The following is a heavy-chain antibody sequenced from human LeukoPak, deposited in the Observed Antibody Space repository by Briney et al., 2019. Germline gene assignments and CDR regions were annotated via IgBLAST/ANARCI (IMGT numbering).Heavy chain of an antibody. V-gene: IGHV4-39*01. D-gene: IGHD3-3*01. CDR3: ARGPLHKITIFGVVIIDWYFDL. J-gene: IGHJ2*01. CDR2: IYYSGST. CDR1: GGSISSSSYY. Sequence: SETLSLTCIVSGGSISSSSYYWGWIRQPPGKGLEWIGSIYYSGSTYYNPSLKSRVTISVDTSKNQFSLKLSSVTAADTAVYYCARGPLHKITIFGVVIIDWYFDLWGRGTLVTVSS.